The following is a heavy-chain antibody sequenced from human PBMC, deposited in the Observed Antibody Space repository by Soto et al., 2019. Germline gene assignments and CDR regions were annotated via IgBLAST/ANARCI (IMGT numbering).Heavy chain of an antibody. CDR2: IYHSGST. CDR3: ARSLWDGDYRILDWYFDL. D-gene: IGHD4-17*01. CDR1: GGSISSGGYS. Sequence: QLQLQESGSGLVKPSQTLSLTCAVSGGSISSGGYSWSWIRQPPGKGLEWIGYIYHSGSTYYNPCXTCTVTIAVAXXKXQXPLKLSSVPAADTAVYYCARSLWDGDYRILDWYFDLWGRGTLVTVSS. J-gene: IGHJ2*01. V-gene: IGHV4-30-2*01.